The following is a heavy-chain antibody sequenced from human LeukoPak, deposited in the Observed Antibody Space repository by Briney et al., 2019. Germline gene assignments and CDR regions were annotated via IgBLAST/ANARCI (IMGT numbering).Heavy chain of an antibody. Sequence: PGGSLRLSCAASGFTVSSNYMNWVRQAPGKGLEWVSSISYNSGSIFYADSVKGRFTISRDNAKNSLFLQMSSLRAEDTAVHYCARGGTNTRYFDYWGQGTLVTVSS. CDR3: ARGGTNTRYFDY. V-gene: IGHV3-21*01. CDR2: ISYNSGSI. CDR1: GFTVSSNY. D-gene: IGHD1-7*01. J-gene: IGHJ4*02.